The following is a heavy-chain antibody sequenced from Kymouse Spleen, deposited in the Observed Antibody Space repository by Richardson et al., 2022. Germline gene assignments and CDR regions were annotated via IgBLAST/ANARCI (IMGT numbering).Heavy chain of an antibody. CDR1: GGSISSGGYY. J-gene: IGHJ6*02. CDR2: IYYSGST. D-gene: IGHD3-10*01. V-gene: IGHV4-31*03. CDR3: ARGITMVRGVLYYYYYYGMDV. Sequence: QVQLQESGPGLVKPSQTLSLTCTVSGGSISSGGYYWSWIRQHPGKGLEWIGYIYYSGSTYYNPSLKSRVTISVDTSKNQFSLKLSSVTAADTAVYYCARGITMVRGVLYYYYYYGMDVWGQGTTVTVSS.